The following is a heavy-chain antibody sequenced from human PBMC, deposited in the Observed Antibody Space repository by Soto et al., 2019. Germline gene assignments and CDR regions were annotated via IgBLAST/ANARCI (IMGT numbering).Heavy chain of an antibody. CDR3: ARHHCSSTSCYVGGDAFDI. D-gene: IGHD2-2*01. V-gene: IGHV5-10-1*01. J-gene: IGHJ3*02. CDR1: GYSFTSYW. Sequence: GESLKISCKGSGYSFTSYWISRVRQMPGKGLEWMGRIDPSDSYTNYSPSFQGHVTISADKSISTAYLQWSSLKASDTAMYYCARHHCSSTSCYVGGDAFDIWGQGTMVTVSS. CDR2: IDPSDSYT.